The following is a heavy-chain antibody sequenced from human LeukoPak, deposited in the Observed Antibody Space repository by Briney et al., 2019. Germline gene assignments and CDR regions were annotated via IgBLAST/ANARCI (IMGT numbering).Heavy chain of an antibody. CDR3: ARGSRRDYDFWSGPTYYGMDV. V-gene: IGHV1-8*01. CDR1: GYTFTSYD. Sequence: ASVTVSCKASGYTFTSYDINWVRQATGQGLEWMGWMNPNSGNTGYAQKFQGRVTMTRNTSISTAYMELSSLRSEDTAVYYCARGSRRDYDFWSGPTYYGMDVWGQGTTATVSS. J-gene: IGHJ6*02. D-gene: IGHD3-3*01. CDR2: MNPNSGNT.